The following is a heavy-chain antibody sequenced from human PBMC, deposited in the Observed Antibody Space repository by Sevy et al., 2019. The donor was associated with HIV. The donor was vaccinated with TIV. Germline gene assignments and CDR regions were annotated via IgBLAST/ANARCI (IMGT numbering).Heavy chain of an antibody. CDR3: TRGYYYDSSGYSDY. CDR2: IRSKDYGGAT. V-gene: IGHV3-49*03. Sequence: GGSLRLSCTGSGFTFGDYAMSWFRQAPGMGLEWVGFIRSKDYGGATEYAASVKGRFTISRDDSESIADLRMNSLKTEDTAVYYCTRGYYYDSSGYSDYWGQGTLVTVSS. J-gene: IGHJ4*02. D-gene: IGHD3-22*01. CDR1: GFTFGDYA.